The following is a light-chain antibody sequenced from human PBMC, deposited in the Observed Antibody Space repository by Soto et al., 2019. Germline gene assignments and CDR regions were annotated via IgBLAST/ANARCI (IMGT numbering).Light chain of an antibody. J-gene: IGLJ1*01. CDR1: ALPKQY. V-gene: IGLV3-25*03. CDR3: QSADSSGTSYV. Sequence: SYELTQPPSVSVSPGQTARITCSGDALPKQYAYWYQQKPGQAPVLVIYKDSERPSGIPERFSGSSSGTTVTLTISGVQAEDEADYYSQSADSSGTSYVSGTGTKVTV. CDR2: KDS.